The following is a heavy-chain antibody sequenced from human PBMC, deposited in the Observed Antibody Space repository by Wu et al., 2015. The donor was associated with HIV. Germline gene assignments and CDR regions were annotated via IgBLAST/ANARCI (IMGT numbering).Heavy chain of an antibody. V-gene: IGHV1-69*13. CDR1: GGTFNTYS. J-gene: IGHJ4*02. Sequence: QVQLVQSGAEVKKPGSSVKVSCKASGGTFNTYSIHWLRQAPGQGLEWMGRIIPIFGTANYAQKFQGRVTITADESTSTVYMELSSLRSEDTAVYYCARDGHFNTLTGYSRARFFDYWGQGTLVTVSS. CDR2: IIPIFGTA. D-gene: IGHD3-9*01. CDR3: ARDGHFNTLTGYSRARFFDY.